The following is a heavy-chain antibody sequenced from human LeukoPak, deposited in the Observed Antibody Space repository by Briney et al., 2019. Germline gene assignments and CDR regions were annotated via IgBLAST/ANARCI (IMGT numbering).Heavy chain of an antibody. Sequence: SVKVSCKASGGTFSSYAISWVRQAPGQGLEWMGGIIPIFGTANYAQKFQGRVTITADESTSTAYMELSSLRSEDTAVYYCAIHPKDDRYYYDSSGYWAGFDYWGQGTLVTVSS. CDR1: GGTFSSYA. D-gene: IGHD3-22*01. CDR2: IIPIFGTA. J-gene: IGHJ4*02. V-gene: IGHV1-69*01. CDR3: AIHPKDDRYYYDSSGYWAGFDY.